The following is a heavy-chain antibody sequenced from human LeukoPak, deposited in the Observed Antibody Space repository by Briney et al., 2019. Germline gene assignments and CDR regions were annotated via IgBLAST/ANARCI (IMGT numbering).Heavy chain of an antibody. CDR2: INHSGST. D-gene: IGHD4-17*01. V-gene: IGHV4-34*01. CDR3: ARGTMTTVTSFDY. CDR1: GFTFTNAW. J-gene: IGHJ4*02. Sequence: PGGSLRLSCAASGFTFTNAWMNWVRQPPGKGLEWIGEINHSGSTNYNPSLKSRVTISVDTSKNQFSLKLSSVTAADTAVYYCARGTMTTVTSFDYWGQGTLVTVSS.